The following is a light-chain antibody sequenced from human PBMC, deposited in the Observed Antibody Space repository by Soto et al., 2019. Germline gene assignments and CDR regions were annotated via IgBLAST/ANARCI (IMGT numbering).Light chain of an antibody. CDR2: AAF. CDR1: QSISSY. CDR3: QQSYSF. V-gene: IGKV1-39*01. Sequence: DIQMTQSPSSLSASVGDRVTITCRASQSISSYLNWYQQKPGKAPNLLIHAAFNLQSGVPSRFSGSGSGTDFTLTISSLQPEDFATYYCQQSYSFFGGGTKVDIK. J-gene: IGKJ4*01.